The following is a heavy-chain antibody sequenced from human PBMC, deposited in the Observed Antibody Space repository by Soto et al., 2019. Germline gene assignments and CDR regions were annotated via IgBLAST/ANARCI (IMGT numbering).Heavy chain of an antibody. J-gene: IGHJ5*02. CDR2: TVPIFGTT. V-gene: IGHV1-69*13. Sequence: SVKVSCKASGGTLSNYAISWVRQAPGQGLEWMGGTVPIFGTTDYAQRFQGRVTIIADESTTTVYMELSSLTSQDTAIYYCATSHQGNSGYDLLPSWGQGTLVTVSS. CDR3: ATSHQGNSGYDLLPS. D-gene: IGHD5-12*01. CDR1: GGTLSNYA.